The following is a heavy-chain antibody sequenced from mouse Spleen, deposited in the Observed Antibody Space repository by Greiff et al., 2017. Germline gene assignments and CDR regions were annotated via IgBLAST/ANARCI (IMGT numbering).Heavy chain of an antibody. CDR1: GYSITSGYD. Sequence: EVQLQESGPGMVKPSQSLSLTCTVTGYSITSGYDWHWIRHFPGNKLEWMGYISYSGSTNYNPSLKSRISITHDTSKNHFFLKLNSVTTEDTATYYCARGDYEGFDYWGQGTTLTVSS. CDR3: ARGDYEGFDY. V-gene: IGHV3-1*01. D-gene: IGHD2-4*01. CDR2: ISYSGST. J-gene: IGHJ2*01.